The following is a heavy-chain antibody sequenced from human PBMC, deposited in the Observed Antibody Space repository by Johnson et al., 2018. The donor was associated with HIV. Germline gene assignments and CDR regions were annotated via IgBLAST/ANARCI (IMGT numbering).Heavy chain of an antibody. J-gene: IGHJ3*02. V-gene: IGHV3-72*01. CDR2: IRNKAKSYTT. CDR1: GFTFSDYY. CDR3: TTFWYSSGWYANAFDI. Sequence: VQLVESGGGLVQPGGSLRLSCVASGFTFSDYYMDWVRQAPGKGLEWVGRIRNKAKSYTTEDAASVKGRFIISRDDSKNSLYLQMNSLKTEDTAVYYCTTFWYSSGWYANAFDIWGQGTMVTVSS. D-gene: IGHD6-19*01.